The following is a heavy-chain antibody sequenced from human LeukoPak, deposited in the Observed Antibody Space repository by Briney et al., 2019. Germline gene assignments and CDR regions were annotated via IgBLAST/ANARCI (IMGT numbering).Heavy chain of an antibody. Sequence: SETLSLTCAVYGGSFSGYYWSWFRQPPGKGLEWIGEINHSGSTNYNPSLKSRVTISVDTSKNQFSLKLSSVTAADTAVYYCARDSRGYSSGWYFDYWGQGILVTVSS. D-gene: IGHD6-19*01. CDR2: INHSGST. CDR3: ARDSRGYSSGWYFDY. J-gene: IGHJ4*02. V-gene: IGHV4-34*01. CDR1: GGSFSGYY.